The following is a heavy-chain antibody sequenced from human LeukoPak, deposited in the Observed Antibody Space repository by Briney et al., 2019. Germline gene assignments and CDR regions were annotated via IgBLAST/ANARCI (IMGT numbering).Heavy chain of an antibody. D-gene: IGHD3-22*01. CDR1: GGSFSGYY. Sequence: SETLSLTCAVYGGSFSGYYWSWIRQPPGKGLEWIEEINHSGSTNYNPSLKSRVTISVDTSKNQFSLKLSSVTAADTAVYYCARRKSGGWYYYDSSGPINWFDPWGQGTLVTVSS. CDR2: INHSGST. J-gene: IGHJ5*02. CDR3: ARRKSGGWYYYDSSGPINWFDP. V-gene: IGHV4-34*01.